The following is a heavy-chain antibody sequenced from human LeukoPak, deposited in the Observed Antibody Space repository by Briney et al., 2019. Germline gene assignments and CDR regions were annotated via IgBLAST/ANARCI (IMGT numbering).Heavy chain of an antibody. J-gene: IGHJ5*02. V-gene: IGHV3-48*03. D-gene: IGHD3-3*01. CDR1: GFTFSSYE. CDR2: ISSSGNTI. CDR3: ARDWRLDWFDP. Sequence: GGSLRLSCAASGFTFSSYEMNWVRQAPGKGLEWVSYISSSGNTIYYADSVKGRFTISRDNAKNSLYLQMNSLRAEDTAVYYCARDWRLDWFDPRGQGTLVTVSS.